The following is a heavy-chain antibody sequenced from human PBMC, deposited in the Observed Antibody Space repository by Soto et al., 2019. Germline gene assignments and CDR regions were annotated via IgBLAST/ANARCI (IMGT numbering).Heavy chain of an antibody. V-gene: IGHV1-69*01. J-gene: IGHJ4*02. CDR1: GGTFSSYA. CDR2: FVPIVGTA. CDR3: AIGSTYSGEFEF. D-gene: IGHD1-26*01. Sequence: QVQLVQSGAEVKKPGSSVKVSCTASGGTFSSYAVSWVRQAPGQGLEWMGAFVPIVGTADYALNFQGRITIIADESTNTGYVELSSLRSEDTAVYYWAIGSTYSGEFEFWGQGTLVTVSS.